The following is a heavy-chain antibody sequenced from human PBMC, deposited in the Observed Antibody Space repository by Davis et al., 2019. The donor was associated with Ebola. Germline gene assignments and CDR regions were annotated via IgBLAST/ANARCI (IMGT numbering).Heavy chain of an antibody. CDR1: GGSISSYY. CDR3: ARGSVWGTYRYTYFDL. CDR2: IYYTGGT. Sequence: SETLSLTCTVSGGSISSYYWSWIRQPPGKGLEWIGYIYYTGGTDYNPSLKSRVSISVDTSKNQFSLKMRSVTAADTAMYYCARGSVWGTYRYTYFDLWGQGTLVTVSS. J-gene: IGHJ4*02. D-gene: IGHD3-16*02. V-gene: IGHV4-59*01.